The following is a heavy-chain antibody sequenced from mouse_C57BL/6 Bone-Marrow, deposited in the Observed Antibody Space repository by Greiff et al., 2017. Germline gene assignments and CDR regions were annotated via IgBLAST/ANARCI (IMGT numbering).Heavy chain of an antibody. Sequence: VQLQQSGAELARPGASVKLSCKASGYTFTSYGISWVKQRTGQGLEWIGEIYPRSGNTYYNEKFKGKATLTADKSSSTAYMELRRLTSEDSAVYFCARGNYYGSSGAWFAYWGQGTLVTVSA. V-gene: IGHV1-81*01. CDR2: IYPRSGNT. CDR1: GYTFTSYG. D-gene: IGHD1-1*01. J-gene: IGHJ3*01. CDR3: ARGNYYGSSGAWFAY.